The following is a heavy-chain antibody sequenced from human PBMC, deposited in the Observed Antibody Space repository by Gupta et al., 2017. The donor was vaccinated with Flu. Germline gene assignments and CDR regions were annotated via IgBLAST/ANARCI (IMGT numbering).Heavy chain of an antibody. CDR1: GFTFSSYA. CDR2: ISYDGSNK. J-gene: IGHJ6*03. D-gene: IGHD3-3*01. CDR3: ARDSDFWSGYFMDV. V-gene: IGHV3-30-3*01. Sequence: QVQLVESGGGVVQPGRSLRLSCAASGFTFSSYAMRWVRQAPGKGLEWVAVISYDGSNKYYADSVKGRFTISRDNSKNTLYLQMNSLRAEDTAVYYCARDSDFWSGYFMDVWGKGTTVTVSS.